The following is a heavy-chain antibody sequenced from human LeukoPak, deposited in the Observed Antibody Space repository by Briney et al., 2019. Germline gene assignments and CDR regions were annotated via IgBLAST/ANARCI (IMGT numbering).Heavy chain of an antibody. J-gene: IGHJ4*02. D-gene: IGHD6-13*01. CDR2: IKSKTDGATT. V-gene: IGHV3-15*01. CDR3: TTGVGGSSWNYYFDY. Sequence: GGSLRLSCAASGLTFNNACMSWVRQAPGKGLEWVGRIKSKTDGATTDDAAPVKGRFTSSRDDSKYTLYLQMNRLKTEDTAVYYCTTGVGGSSWNYYFDYWGQGTLVTVSS. CDR1: GLTFNNAC.